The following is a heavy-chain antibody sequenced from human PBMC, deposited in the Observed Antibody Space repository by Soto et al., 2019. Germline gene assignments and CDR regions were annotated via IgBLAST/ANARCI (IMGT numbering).Heavy chain of an antibody. CDR3: ARQGAYFHASRGCEFDY. D-gene: IGHD3-22*01. Sequence: PSETLSLTCTVSGGSITSSSYYWGWIRQPPGKGLEWIGSIYYSGSTYYNPSLKSRVSMSVDTSKNQFSLKLSSVTAADTAVYHCARQGAYFHASRGCEFDYWGQGTLVTVSS. V-gene: IGHV4-39*01. J-gene: IGHJ4*02. CDR1: GGSITSSSYY. CDR2: IYYSGST.